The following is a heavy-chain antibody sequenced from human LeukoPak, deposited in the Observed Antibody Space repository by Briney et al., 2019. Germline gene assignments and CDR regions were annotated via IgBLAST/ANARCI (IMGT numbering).Heavy chain of an antibody. CDR3: ARLRGYSSSWYIGGYYYYMDV. CDR1: GYTFTSYD. V-gene: IGHV1-8*01. CDR2: MNPNSGNT. J-gene: IGHJ6*03. D-gene: IGHD6-13*01. Sequence: GASVKVSCKASGYTFTSYDINWVRQATGQGLEWMGWMNPNSGNTGYAQKFQGRVTMTRNTSISTAYMELSSLRSEDTAVYYCARLRGYSSSWYIGGYYYYMDVWGKGTTVTISS.